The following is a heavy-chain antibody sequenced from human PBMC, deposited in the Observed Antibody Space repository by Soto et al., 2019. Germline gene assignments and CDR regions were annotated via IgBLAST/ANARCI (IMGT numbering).Heavy chain of an antibody. Sequence: QVQLQESGPGLVKPSETLSLTCTVSDDSISPYYWSWIRQPPGKGLEWIGYIYYSGSTNYNPSLKSRVTISVDTSKNQFSLKLSSVTAADTAVYSCAGRSYGAFDFWGQGTIVTVSS. D-gene: IGHD1-26*01. CDR2: IYYSGST. J-gene: IGHJ3*01. CDR3: AGRSYGAFDF. V-gene: IGHV4-59*08. CDR1: DDSISPYY.